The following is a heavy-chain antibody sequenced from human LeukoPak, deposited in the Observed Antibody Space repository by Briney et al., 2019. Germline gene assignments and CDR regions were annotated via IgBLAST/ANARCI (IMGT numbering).Heavy chain of an antibody. CDR2: IYYSGST. V-gene: IGHV4-59*01. D-gene: IGHD3-10*01. CDR1: GGSISSYY. Sequence: PSETLSLTCTVSGGSISSYYWSWIRQPPGKGLEWIGYIYYSGSTNHNPSLKSRVTISVDTSKNQFSLKLSSVTAADTAVYYCASGYYYGSYFDYWGQGTLVTVSS. J-gene: IGHJ4*02. CDR3: ASGYYYGSYFDY.